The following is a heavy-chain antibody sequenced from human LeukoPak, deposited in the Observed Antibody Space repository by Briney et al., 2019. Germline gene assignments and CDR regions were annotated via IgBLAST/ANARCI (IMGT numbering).Heavy chain of an antibody. V-gene: IGHV3-64D*06. CDR2: ISINGDNT. Sequence: PGGSLRLSCSASGFIFNKYAMHWVRQAPGKGLEFVSTISINGDNTYYADSVKGRFTIFRDNSKNTLYLQMGSLRVEDTAVYYCVKDHEYSYDYWGRGTLVTVSS. J-gene: IGHJ4*02. D-gene: IGHD4-11*01. CDR3: VKDHEYSYDY. CDR1: GFIFNKYA.